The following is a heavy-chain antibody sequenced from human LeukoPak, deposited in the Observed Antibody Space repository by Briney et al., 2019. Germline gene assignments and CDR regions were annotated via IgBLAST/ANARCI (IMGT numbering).Heavy chain of an antibody. Sequence: ASVKVSCKASGYTFTSYGISWVRQAPGQGLEWMGWISTYNDNTNYVQNFQGRVTMTTDTSTSTAYMELRSLRSDDTAVYYCARTWIQLFTPDFDLWGQGTLVTVSS. CDR3: ARTWIQLFTPDFDL. V-gene: IGHV1-18*01. D-gene: IGHD5-18*01. CDR2: ISTYNDNT. CDR1: GYTFTSYG. J-gene: IGHJ4*02.